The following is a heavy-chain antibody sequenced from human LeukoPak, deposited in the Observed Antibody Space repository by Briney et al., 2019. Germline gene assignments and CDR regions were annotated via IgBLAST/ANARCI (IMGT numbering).Heavy chain of an antibody. CDR3: ARERGRYFVLDY. CDR1: GFTFSSYD. J-gene: IGHJ4*02. D-gene: IGHD3-9*01. CDR2: ISYDGSNK. Sequence: PGGSLRLSCAASGFTFSSYDMHWVRQAPGKGLEWVAVISYDGSNKYYADSVKGRFTISRDKSNNTLYLQMNSLRPEDTAVYYCARERGRYFVLDYWGQGTLVTVSS. V-gene: IGHV3-30-3*01.